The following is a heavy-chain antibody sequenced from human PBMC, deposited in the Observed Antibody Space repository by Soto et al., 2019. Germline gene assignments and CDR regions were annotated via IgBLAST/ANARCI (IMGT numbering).Heavy chain of an antibody. CDR1: GFTFSSYW. J-gene: IGHJ4*02. V-gene: IGHV3-7*04. CDR3: ARGAYCSGGSCYPIDY. CDR2: IKQDGSEK. Sequence: EVQLVESGGGLGQPGGSLRLSCAASGFTFSSYWMSWVRQAPGKGLEWVANIKQDGSEKYYVDSVKGRFTISRDNAKNSLYLQMNSLRAEDTAVYYCARGAYCSGGSCYPIDYWGQGTLVTVSS. D-gene: IGHD2-15*01.